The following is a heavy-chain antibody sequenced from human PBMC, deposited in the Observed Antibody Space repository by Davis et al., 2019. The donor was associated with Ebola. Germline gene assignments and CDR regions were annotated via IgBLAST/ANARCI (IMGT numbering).Heavy chain of an antibody. CDR2: IKQDGSEK. V-gene: IGHV3-7*01. CDR1: GFTVSSEW. Sequence: CAAPGFTVSSEWMSWFRQAPGKGLEWVANIKQDGSEKYYVDSVKGRITISRDNAKNSLYLQMNSLRAEDTAVYYCARGPPEDVVVVVVAADYWGQGTLVTVSS. J-gene: IGHJ4*02. D-gene: IGHD2-15*01. CDR3: ARGPPEDVVVVVVAADY.